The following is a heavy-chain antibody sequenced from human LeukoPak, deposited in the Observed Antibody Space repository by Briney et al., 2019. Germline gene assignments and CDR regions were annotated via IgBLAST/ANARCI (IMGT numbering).Heavy chain of an antibody. J-gene: IGHJ3*02. D-gene: IGHD1-26*01. CDR1: GFTFSSYW. Sequence: GGSLRLSGAGSGFTFSSYWMSWVRQAPGKGLEWVANIKQDGSEKYYVDSVKGRFTISRDNAKNSLYLQMNSLRAEDTAVYYCARDGPGVGATTYDAFDIWGQGTMVTASS. CDR2: IKQDGSEK. CDR3: ARDGPGVGATTYDAFDI. V-gene: IGHV3-7*01.